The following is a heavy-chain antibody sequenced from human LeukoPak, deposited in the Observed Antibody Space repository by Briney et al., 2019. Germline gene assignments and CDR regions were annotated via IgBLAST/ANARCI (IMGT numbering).Heavy chain of an antibody. Sequence: SRTLSLTCAISGDSVSSNSATWNWIRQSPSRGLEWLGRTYYRSKWYNDYAVSVKSRITINPDTSKNQFSLQLNSVTPEGTAVYYCARGAPVAATRGMDVWGQGTTVTVTS. J-gene: IGHJ6*02. CDR3: ARGAPVAATRGMDV. CDR1: GDSVSSNSAT. V-gene: IGHV6-1*01. D-gene: IGHD6-19*01. CDR2: TYYRSKWYN.